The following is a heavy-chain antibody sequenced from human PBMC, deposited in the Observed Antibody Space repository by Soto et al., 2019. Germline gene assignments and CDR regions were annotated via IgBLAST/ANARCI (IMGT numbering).Heavy chain of an antibody. Sequence: PGGSLRLSCAASGFTFSSYEMNWVRQAPGKGLEWVSYISSSGSTIYYADSVKGRFTISRDNAKNSLYLQMNSLRAEDTAVYYCARDHSITMVRGVPAYYYYYGMDVWGQGTTVTVSS. J-gene: IGHJ6*02. CDR2: ISSSGSTI. D-gene: IGHD3-10*01. CDR1: GFTFSSYE. CDR3: ARDHSITMVRGVPAYYYYYGMDV. V-gene: IGHV3-48*03.